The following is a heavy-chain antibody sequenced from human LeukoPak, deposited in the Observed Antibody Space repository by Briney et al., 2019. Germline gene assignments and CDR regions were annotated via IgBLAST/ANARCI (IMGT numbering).Heavy chain of an antibody. J-gene: IGHJ6*02. V-gene: IGHV3-23*01. Sequence: PGGSLRLSCAASGFTFSSYAMNWVRQAPGEGLEWVSGISASGGSTYYTDSVKGRFTISRDNSKNTLFMQMNSLRDEDTALYYCAKYVGQSGSNYYGLDVWGQGTAVTVSS. CDR2: ISASGGST. CDR1: GFTFSSYA. D-gene: IGHD1-26*01. CDR3: AKYVGQSGSNYYGLDV.